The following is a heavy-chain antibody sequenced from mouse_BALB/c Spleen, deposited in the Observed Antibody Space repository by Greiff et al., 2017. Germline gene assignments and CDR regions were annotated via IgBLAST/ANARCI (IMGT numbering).Heavy chain of an antibody. CDR1: GFSLTSYG. CDR3: ARHRDDYYYAMDY. D-gene: IGHD2-4*01. CDR2: IWSDGST. Sequence: VQLQESGPDLVAPSQSLSITCTVSGFSLTSYGVHWVRQPPGKGLEWLVVIWSDGSTTYNSALKSRLSISKDNSKSQVFLKMNSLQTDDTAMYYCARHRDDYYYAMDYWGQGTSVTVSS. V-gene: IGHV2-6-2*01. J-gene: IGHJ4*01.